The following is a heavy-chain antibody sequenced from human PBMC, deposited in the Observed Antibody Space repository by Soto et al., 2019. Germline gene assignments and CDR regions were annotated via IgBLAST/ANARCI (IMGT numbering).Heavy chain of an antibody. CDR3: TTVTTSSVFDY. CDR2: INPDGSEK. D-gene: IGHD4-17*01. Sequence: EVQLVESGGGLVQPGGSLRLSCAASGFTFSSYWMTWVRQAPGKGLEWVGNINPDGSEKHYVDSVKGQSTISRGNPENSLYLQMNSLRVEDTAVYYCTTVTTSSVFDYWGQGNLVTVSS. J-gene: IGHJ4*02. V-gene: IGHV3-7*05. CDR1: GFTFSSYW.